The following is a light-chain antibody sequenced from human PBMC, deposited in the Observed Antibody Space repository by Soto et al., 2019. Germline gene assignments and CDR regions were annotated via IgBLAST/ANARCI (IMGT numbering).Light chain of an antibody. Sequence: NFMLTQPHSVSEPPGKTVTISCTRSSGSIISNYVQWYQQRPGSAPTTVIYEDNQRPSGVPDRFSGSIDSSSNSASLTLSGLRTEDEADYYCQSFDTNSHWVFGGGTKVTVL. CDR3: QSFDTNSHWV. J-gene: IGLJ3*02. CDR2: EDN. CDR1: SGSIISNY. V-gene: IGLV6-57*04.